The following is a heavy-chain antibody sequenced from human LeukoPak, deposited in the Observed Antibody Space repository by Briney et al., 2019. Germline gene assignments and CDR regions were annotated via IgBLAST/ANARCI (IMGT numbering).Heavy chain of an antibody. V-gene: IGHV1-2*02. CDR1: GYTFTGYY. Sequence: ASLKVACKASGYTFTGYYMHWGRQAPGQGLEWMGWINPNSGGTNYAQKFQGRVTMTRDTSISTAYMELSRPRSDDTAVYYCAREHYGGNSNYYGMDVWGQGTTVAVSS. J-gene: IGHJ6*02. CDR3: AREHYGGNSNYYGMDV. CDR2: INPNSGGT. D-gene: IGHD4-23*01.